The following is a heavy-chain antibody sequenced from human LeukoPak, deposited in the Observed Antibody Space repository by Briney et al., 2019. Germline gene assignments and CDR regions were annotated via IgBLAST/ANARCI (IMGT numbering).Heavy chain of an antibody. V-gene: IGHV3-21*06. CDR2: IFGSRDSI. CDR1: GFSFSDFG. Sequence: GGSLRLSCAASGFSFSDFGMGWVRQAPGKRQEWVSSIFGSRDSISYANSVKGRFTISRDNAENSLYLQMDSLRVEDTAVYYCTRGMDHINYAWFDPWGQGTLVIVSS. J-gene: IGHJ5*02. D-gene: IGHD4-11*01. CDR3: TRGMDHINYAWFDP.